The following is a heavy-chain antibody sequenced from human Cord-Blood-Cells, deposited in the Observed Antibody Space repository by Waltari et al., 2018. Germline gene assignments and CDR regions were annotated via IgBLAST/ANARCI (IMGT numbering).Heavy chain of an antibody. J-gene: IGHJ4*02. Sequence: QAQPVPPGAEVKKPASSVKVSCMASGYTFPGYYLHWIRQALGQGLEWMGWINPNSGGTNYAQKCQGRVTMTRDTSISTAYMELSRLRSDDTAVYYCARGDANWGDSVDFDYWGQGTLVTVSS. CDR1: GYTFPGYY. CDR2: INPNSGGT. CDR3: ARGDANWGDSVDFDY. D-gene: IGHD7-27*01. V-gene: IGHV1-2*02.